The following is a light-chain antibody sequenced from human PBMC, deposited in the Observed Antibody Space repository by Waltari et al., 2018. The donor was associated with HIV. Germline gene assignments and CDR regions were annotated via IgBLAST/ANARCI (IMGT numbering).Light chain of an antibody. CDR3: AAWDDSLNGWV. V-gene: IGLV1-44*01. Sequence: QSVLTQPPSASGTPGQRVTISCSGSSSNIGSNTVNWYQQLPGTAPKLLIYSNNQRPSVVPDLFSGSKSCTSASLAISGLQSEDEADYYCAAWDDSLNGWVFGGGTKLTVL. CDR1: SSNIGSNT. J-gene: IGLJ3*02. CDR2: SNN.